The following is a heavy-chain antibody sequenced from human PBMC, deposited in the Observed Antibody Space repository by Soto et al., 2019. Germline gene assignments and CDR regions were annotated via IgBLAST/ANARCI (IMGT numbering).Heavy chain of an antibody. Sequence: ASGKVSCKASGYTFIVYYIHWVRQAPGQGLEWMGWINPNSGGTNYAQKFQGRVTMTRDTSISTAYMELSRLRSDDTAVYYCARDNDYSSSWLFDWGQGTLVTVSS. CDR2: INPNSGGT. D-gene: IGHD6-13*01. CDR1: GYTFIVYY. CDR3: ARDNDYSSSWLFD. V-gene: IGHV1-2*02. J-gene: IGHJ4*02.